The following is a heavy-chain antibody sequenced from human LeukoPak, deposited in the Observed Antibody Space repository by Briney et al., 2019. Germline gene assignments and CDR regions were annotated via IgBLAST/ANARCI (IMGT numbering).Heavy chain of an antibody. V-gene: IGHV3-21*06. CDR3: ARDRQQLEFDP. CDR2: ITGTGGYR. D-gene: IGHD6-13*01. CDR1: GFPFSSYV. J-gene: IGHJ5*02. Sequence: GGSLRLSCAASGFPFSSYVMTWVRQAPGKGLEWVSSITGTGGYRYYADSVKGRFTISRDNAKNSLYLQMNSLRAEDTGVYYCARDRQQLEFDPWGQGTLVTVSS.